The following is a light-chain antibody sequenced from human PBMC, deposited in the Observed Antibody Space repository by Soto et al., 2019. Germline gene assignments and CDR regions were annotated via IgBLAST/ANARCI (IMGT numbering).Light chain of an antibody. V-gene: IGLV2-8*01. CDR1: GSDVGNYNY. CDR3: ASYAGSKGVL. Sequence: QSVLTQPPSASGSPGQSVTISCTGTGSDVGNYNYVSWYQQHPGNAPKLVIYEVSKPPSGVRDRFSGSKSGYTASLTVSGLQAADEADYYCASYAGSKGVLFGGGTKLTVL. J-gene: IGLJ3*02. CDR2: EVS.